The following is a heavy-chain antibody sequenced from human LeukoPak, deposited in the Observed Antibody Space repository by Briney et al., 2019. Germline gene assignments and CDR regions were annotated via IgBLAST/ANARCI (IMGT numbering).Heavy chain of an antibody. D-gene: IGHD3-22*01. Sequence: ASVKVSCKASGYTFTSYDINWVRQATGQGLEWMGWMNPNSGNTGYAQKFQGRVTMTRNTSISTAYMELSSLRSEDTAVYYCARAPTDYDSTHNWFDPWGQGTLVTVSS. V-gene: IGHV1-8*01. CDR3: ARAPTDYDSTHNWFDP. J-gene: IGHJ5*02. CDR1: GYTFTSYD. CDR2: MNPNSGNT.